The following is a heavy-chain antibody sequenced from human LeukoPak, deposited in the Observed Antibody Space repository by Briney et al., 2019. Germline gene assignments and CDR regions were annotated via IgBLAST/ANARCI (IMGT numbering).Heavy chain of an antibody. CDR2: ISYDGSNK. Sequence: GGSLRLSCAASGFTFSSYAMHWVRQAPGKGLEWVAVISYDGSNKYYADSVKGRFTISRDNSKNTLYLQMNSLRAEDTAVYYCARGAYCGGDCYSDYWGQGTLVTVSS. D-gene: IGHD2-21*02. CDR3: ARGAYCGGDCYSDY. CDR1: GFTFSSYA. J-gene: IGHJ4*02. V-gene: IGHV3-30-3*01.